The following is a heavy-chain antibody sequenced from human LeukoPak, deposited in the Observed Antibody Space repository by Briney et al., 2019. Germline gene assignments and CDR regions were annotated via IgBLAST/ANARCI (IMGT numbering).Heavy chain of an antibody. CDR3: ARARRHRSFDY. D-gene: IGHD1-14*01. Sequence: QAGGSLRLSCAASGFTFSSYEMNWVRQAPGKGLEWVSYISSSGSTIDYADSVKGRFTISRDNAKNSLYLQMNSLRAEDTAVYYCARARRHRSFDYWGQGTLVTVSS. CDR1: GFTFSSYE. V-gene: IGHV3-48*03. J-gene: IGHJ4*02. CDR2: ISSSGSTI.